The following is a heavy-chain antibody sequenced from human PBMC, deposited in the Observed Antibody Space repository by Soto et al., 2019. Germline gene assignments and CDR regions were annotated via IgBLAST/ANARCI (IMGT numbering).Heavy chain of an antibody. CDR3: AKGISMIVVPPSGGNKFDH. CDR1: GFTFSSYA. CDR2: ISGSGGST. D-gene: IGHD3-22*01. Sequence: GGSLRLSCAASGFTFSSYAMSWVRQAPGKGLEWVSAISGSGGSTYYADSVKGRFTISRDNSKNTLYLQMNSLRAEDTAVYYCAKGISMIVVPPSGGNKFDHWARGTLVTV. V-gene: IGHV3-23*01. J-gene: IGHJ4*02.